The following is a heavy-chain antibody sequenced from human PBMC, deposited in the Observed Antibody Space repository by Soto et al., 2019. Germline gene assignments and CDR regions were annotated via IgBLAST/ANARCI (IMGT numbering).Heavy chain of an antibody. CDR3: ARTTIAGIRGYFDY. Sequence: GESLKISCQGSGYSFSTSWIGWARQMPGKGLEWMGIIYPGDSDTRYSPSFQGQVTISADKSISTAFLQWSSLKASDTATYYCARTTIAGIRGYFDYWGQGTLVTVSS. CDR2: IYPGDSDT. V-gene: IGHV5-51*01. J-gene: IGHJ4*02. D-gene: IGHD2-21*01. CDR1: GYSFSTSW.